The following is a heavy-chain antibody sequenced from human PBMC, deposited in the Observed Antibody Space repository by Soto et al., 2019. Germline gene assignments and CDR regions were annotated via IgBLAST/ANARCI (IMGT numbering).Heavy chain of an antibody. CDR2: INYSGGT. J-gene: IGHJ6*02. CDR1: GGSLRSYY. V-gene: IGHV4-59*08. D-gene: IGHD3-10*01. CDR3: ARQGFGELHGLVDV. Sequence: QVQLQESGPRLVKPSETLSLTCTVSGGSLRSYYCSWFRQPPGKGLEWVGYINYSGGTFYKPSIKSRVTMSVDTYNNQYSLMVNSVTATDTAGYYCARQGFGELHGLVDVWGQGTTVTVSS.